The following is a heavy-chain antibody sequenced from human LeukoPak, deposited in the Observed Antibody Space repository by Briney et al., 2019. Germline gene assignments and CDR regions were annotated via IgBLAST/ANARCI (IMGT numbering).Heavy chain of an antibody. CDR1: GGTFTGYY. V-gene: IGHV1-18*04. Sequence: ASVKASCKASGGTFTGYYMHWVRQAPGQGLEWMGWISAYNGNTNYAQKFQGRSTMTTDTSTSTAYMELRSLRSDDTAVYYCARGGLSSRIDYWGQGTLVTVSS. J-gene: IGHJ4*02. D-gene: IGHD2-2*01. CDR2: ISAYNGNT. CDR3: ARGGLSSRIDY.